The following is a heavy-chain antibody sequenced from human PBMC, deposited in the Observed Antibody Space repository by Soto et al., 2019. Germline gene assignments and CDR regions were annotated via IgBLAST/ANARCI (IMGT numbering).Heavy chain of an antibody. CDR1: GGSIGSGGYS. Sequence: QLQLKESGSGLVKPSQTLSLTCAVSGGSIGSGGYSWSWFRKPPGKGLEWIGYIYHSGSTYYNPSLKSRVTISVDRSKNQFSLKLSSVTAADTAVYYCARGPPLGYWGQGTLVTVSS. CDR3: ARGPPLGY. CDR2: IYHSGST. J-gene: IGHJ4*02. V-gene: IGHV4-30-2*01.